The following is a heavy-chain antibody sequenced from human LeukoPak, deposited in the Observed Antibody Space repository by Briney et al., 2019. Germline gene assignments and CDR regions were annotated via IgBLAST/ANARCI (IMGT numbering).Heavy chain of an antibody. J-gene: IGHJ4*02. CDR2: IKYDGSAT. Sequence: GGSLRLSCAASGFTFSNYWMHWLRQVPGKGLVWVSHIKYDGSATNYADSVKGRFTISRDNAKNTLYLQMNSLRAEDTAVYYCVSGSLQSGYNFDYWGQGALVTVSS. CDR1: GFTFSNYW. CDR3: VSGSLQSGYNFDY. V-gene: IGHV3-74*01. D-gene: IGHD3-3*01.